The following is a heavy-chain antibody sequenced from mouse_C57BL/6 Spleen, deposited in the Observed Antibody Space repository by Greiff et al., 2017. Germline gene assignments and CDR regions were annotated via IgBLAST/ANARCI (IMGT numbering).Heavy chain of an antibody. Sequence: QVQLQQPGAELVKPGASVKVSCKASGYTFTSYWMHWVKQRPGQGLEWIGSIHPSDSETNYNQKFKGKATLTVDKSSSTAYMQISSLTSEDSAVYYCAIWGSGAMDDWGQGTSVTVSS. V-gene: IGHV1-74*01. D-gene: IGHD1-1*01. CDR2: IHPSDSET. J-gene: IGHJ4*01. CDR3: AIWGSGAMDD. CDR1: GYTFTSYW.